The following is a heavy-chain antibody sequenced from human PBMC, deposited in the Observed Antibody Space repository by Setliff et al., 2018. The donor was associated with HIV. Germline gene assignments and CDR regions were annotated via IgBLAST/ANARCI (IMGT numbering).Heavy chain of an antibody. D-gene: IGHD3-10*01. Sequence: GESLXXSCKGSGYSFTTYWXXXVRQMPGEGLEWMGIINPADSDTRYSPSFQGQVTFSADKSINTAYLQWSGPKASSTAIYYCARLPGGSVYYVDYWGQGTLVTVSS. V-gene: IGHV5-51*01. CDR2: INPADSDT. J-gene: IGHJ4*02. CDR3: ARLPGGSVYYVDY. CDR1: GYSFTTYW.